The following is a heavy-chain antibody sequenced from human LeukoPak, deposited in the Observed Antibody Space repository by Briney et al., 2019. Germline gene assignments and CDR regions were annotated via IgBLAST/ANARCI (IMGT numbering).Heavy chain of an antibody. D-gene: IGHD2-15*01. Sequence: GGSLRLSCAVSGFTFSGYAMSWVRQAPGKGLEWVSTISGSGDYTYYADSVKGRFSISRDNSKNTLHLQMNSLRAEDTAVYYCAKTLFDCSGGSCYEACFDDWGQGTLVTVSS. CDR1: GFTFSGYA. V-gene: IGHV3-23*01. CDR2: ISGSGDYT. CDR3: AKTLFDCSGGSCYEACFDD. J-gene: IGHJ4*02.